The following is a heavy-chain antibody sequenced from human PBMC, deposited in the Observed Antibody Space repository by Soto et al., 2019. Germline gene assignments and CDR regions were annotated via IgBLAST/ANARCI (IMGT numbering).Heavy chain of an antibody. J-gene: IGHJ4*02. V-gene: IGHV1-2*02. CDR3: XXXXXXXXXYPFPYFDY. Sequence: HEPLVQSGAEVKRPGASLKVSCKASGYSFTGYYIHWXRXXXXQGLEWMGWINPDSGATNYAQNFQGRVTLTSDTSISTAXXXLXXXXXXXXXXXXXXXXXXXXXXYPFPYFDYWGQGTLVIVSS. CDR2: INPDSGAT. CDR1: GYSFTGYY.